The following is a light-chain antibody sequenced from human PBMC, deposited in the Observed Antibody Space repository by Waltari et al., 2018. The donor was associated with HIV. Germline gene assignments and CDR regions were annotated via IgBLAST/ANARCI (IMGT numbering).Light chain of an antibody. CDR3: QQSYNSPHT. CDR2: GAS. V-gene: IGKV1-39*01. Sequence: DIQMTQSPSSLSASVRDRVTITCRASRSINTYLNWYQQKQGKAPNLLIFGASTLHSGVPSRFSGSGSGTEFTLTISSLQPEDFAIYYCQQSYNSPHTFGQGTKLEIK. CDR1: RSINTY. J-gene: IGKJ2*01.